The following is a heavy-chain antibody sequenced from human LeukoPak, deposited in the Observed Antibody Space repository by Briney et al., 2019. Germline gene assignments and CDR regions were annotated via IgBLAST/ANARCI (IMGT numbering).Heavy chain of an antibody. Sequence: SVKVSCKASGGTFSSYAISWVRQAPGQGLEWMGGIIPIFGTANYAQKFQGRVTITADESTSTAYMEPSSLRSEDTAVYYCARPYYDILTRRDYYYYMDVWGKGTTVTVSS. CDR2: IIPIFGTA. D-gene: IGHD3-9*01. CDR1: GGTFSSYA. J-gene: IGHJ6*03. CDR3: ARPYYDILTRRDYYYYMDV. V-gene: IGHV1-69*13.